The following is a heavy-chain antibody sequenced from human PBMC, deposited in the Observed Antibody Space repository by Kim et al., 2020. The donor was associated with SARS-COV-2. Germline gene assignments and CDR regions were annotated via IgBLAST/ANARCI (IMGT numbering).Heavy chain of an antibody. CDR1: TGSLTNYY. V-gene: IGHV4-4*08. CDR3: ARHPGASFYF. Sequence: SETLSLTCTFSTGSLTNYYLSWIRQAPRKGLEWIGYVHITGTTTYNPSFNNRVTISLDTSQSHFSLPLTSVTAADSAVYYCARHPGASFYFWGPG. CDR2: VHITGTT. J-gene: IGHJ4*02.